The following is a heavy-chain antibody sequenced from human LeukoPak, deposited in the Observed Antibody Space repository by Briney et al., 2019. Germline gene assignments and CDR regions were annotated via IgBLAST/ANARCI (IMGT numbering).Heavy chain of an antibody. CDR3: ARDGRRHYYDSSGLDY. V-gene: IGHV1-69*13. D-gene: IGHD3-22*01. J-gene: IGHJ4*02. CDR1: GGTFSSYA. Sequence: GASVKVSCKASGGTFSSYAISWVRQAPGQGLEWMGGIIPIFGTANYAQKFQGRVTVTADESTSTAYMELSSLRSEDTAVYYCARDGRRHYYDSSGLDYWGQGTLVTVSS. CDR2: IIPIFGTA.